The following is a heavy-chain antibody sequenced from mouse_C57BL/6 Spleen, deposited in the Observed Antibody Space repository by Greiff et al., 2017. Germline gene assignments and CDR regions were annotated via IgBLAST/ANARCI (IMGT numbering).Heavy chain of an antibody. CDR3: ARFSLYYYGSSYDYYAMDY. Sequence: QVQLQQPGTELVKPGASVKLSCKASGYTFTSYWMHWVKQRPGQGLEWIGNINPSNGGTNYNEKFKSKATLTVDKSSSTAYMQLSSLTSEDSAVYYCARFSLYYYGSSYDYYAMDYWGQGTSVTVSS. CDR1: GYTFTSYW. D-gene: IGHD1-1*01. CDR2: INPSNGGT. J-gene: IGHJ4*01. V-gene: IGHV1-53*01.